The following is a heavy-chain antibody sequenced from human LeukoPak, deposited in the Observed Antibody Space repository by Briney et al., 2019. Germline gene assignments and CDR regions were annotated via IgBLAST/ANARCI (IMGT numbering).Heavy chain of an antibody. CDR3: ARANIVLDKGPLYYGMDV. CDR1: GGTFSSYA. CDR2: IIPIFGTA. D-gene: IGHD2/OR15-2a*01. J-gene: IGHJ6*02. Sequence: GASVKVSFEASGGTFSSYAISWVRQAPGQGLEWMGGIIPIFGTANYAQKFQGRVTITADESTSTAYMELSSLRSEDTAVYYCARANIVLDKGPLYYGMDVWGQGTTVTVSS. V-gene: IGHV1-69*13.